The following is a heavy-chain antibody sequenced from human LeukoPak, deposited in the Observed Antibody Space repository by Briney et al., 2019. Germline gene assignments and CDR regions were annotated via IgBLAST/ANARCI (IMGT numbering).Heavy chain of an antibody. V-gene: IGHV1-2*02. CDR2: IKPDSGGT. Sequence: ASVKVSCKASGYTFTDYYIHWVRQAPGQGLEWMGWIKPDSGGTNYAQNFQGRVTMTRDTSINTAYMELSRLKSDDTAVYYCARGETGRDSSGYFGYWGQGTLVTVSS. J-gene: IGHJ4*02. CDR1: GYTFTDYY. D-gene: IGHD3-22*01. CDR3: ARGETGRDSSGYFGY.